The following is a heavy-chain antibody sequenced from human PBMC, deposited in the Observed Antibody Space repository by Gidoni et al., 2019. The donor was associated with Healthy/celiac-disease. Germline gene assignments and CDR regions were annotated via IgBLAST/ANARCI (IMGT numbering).Heavy chain of an antibody. CDR3: ARVGYDSSGYYYGDAFDI. Sequence: QVQLQPWGAGLLKPSETLSLTCAVHGWSFSVCYWRWIRQPPGKGLEWIGEIRHSGSTNYNPSLKSRVTISVDTSKNQFSLKLSSVTAADTAVYYCARVGYDSSGYYYGDAFDIWGQGTMVTVSS. CDR1: GWSFSVCY. J-gene: IGHJ3*02. D-gene: IGHD3-22*01. CDR2: IRHSGST. V-gene: IGHV4-34*01.